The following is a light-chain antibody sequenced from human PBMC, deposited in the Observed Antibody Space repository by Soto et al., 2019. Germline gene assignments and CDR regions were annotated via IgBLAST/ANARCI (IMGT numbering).Light chain of an antibody. J-gene: IGKJ4*01. CDR1: QSINDN. CDR2: RTS. Sequence: EIVMTQSPATLSVSTGERATLSCRASQSINDNLAWYQQKPGQAPRLLMFRTSTRATGFPARFSAGGSGTDFNLTISSLQSEDFAIYHCQQYNNWPRATFGGGTKVDIK. CDR3: QQYNNWPRAT. V-gene: IGKV3-15*01.